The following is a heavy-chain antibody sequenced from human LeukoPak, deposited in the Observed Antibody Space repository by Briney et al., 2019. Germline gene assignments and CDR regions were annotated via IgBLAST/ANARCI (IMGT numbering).Heavy chain of an antibody. CDR3: ARKGPYCSSTSCYAGLFDP. Sequence: ASVKVSCKASGYTFTGYYMHWVRQAPGQGLEWMGWINPNSGGTNYAQKFQGRVTMTRDTSISTAYMELSRLRSDDTAVYYCARKGPYCSSTSCYAGLFDPWGQGTLVTVSS. CDR1: GYTFTGYY. D-gene: IGHD2-2*01. CDR2: INPNSGGT. V-gene: IGHV1-2*02. J-gene: IGHJ5*02.